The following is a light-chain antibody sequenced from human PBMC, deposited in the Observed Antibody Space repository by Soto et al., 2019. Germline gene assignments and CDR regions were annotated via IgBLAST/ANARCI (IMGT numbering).Light chain of an antibody. J-gene: IGKJ5*01. Sequence: EVVLTQSPGTLSLSRVERATLSCRASERIYSAYLGWYQQKPDQAPRLLIYGTSSSATGQPHKFRGSEYGTDFTLTITRLELEDARVYYCQQHGRSLMTFGKGIPLETK. CDR1: ERIYSAY. V-gene: IGKV3-20*01. CDR3: QQHGRSLMT. CDR2: GTS.